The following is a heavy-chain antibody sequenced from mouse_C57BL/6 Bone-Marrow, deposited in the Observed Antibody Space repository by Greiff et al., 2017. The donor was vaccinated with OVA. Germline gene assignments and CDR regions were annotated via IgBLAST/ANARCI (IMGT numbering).Heavy chain of an antibody. D-gene: IGHD1-1*01. V-gene: IGHV1-53*01. J-gene: IGHJ3*01. CDR2: INPSNGGT. CDR1: GYTFTSYW. Sequence: QVQLQQSGTELVKPGASVKLSCKASGYTFTSYWMHWVKQRPGQGLEWIGNINPSNGGTNYNEKFKSKATLTVDKSSSTAYMQLSSLTSEDSAVYYCARGGLYYYGSSLAWFAYWGQGTLVTVSA. CDR3: ARGGLYYYGSSLAWFAY.